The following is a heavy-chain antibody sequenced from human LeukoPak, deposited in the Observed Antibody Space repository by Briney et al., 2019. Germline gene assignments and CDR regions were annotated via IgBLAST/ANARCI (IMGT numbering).Heavy chain of an antibody. CDR2: ISGDGGST. V-gene: IGHV3-43*02. CDR1: GFTFDDYA. J-gene: IGHJ6*03. Sequence: GGSLRLSCAASGFTFDDYAMHWVRQAPGKGLEWVSLISGDGGSTYYADSVKGRFTISRDNSKNSLYLQMNSLGTEDTALYYCAKDRRTYYYYYMDVWGKGTTVTVSS. CDR3: AKDRRTYYYYYMDV.